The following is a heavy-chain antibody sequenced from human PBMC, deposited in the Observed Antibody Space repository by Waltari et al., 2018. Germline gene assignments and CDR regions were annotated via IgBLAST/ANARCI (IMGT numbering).Heavy chain of an antibody. J-gene: IGHJ3*02. V-gene: IGHV4-39*07. CDR3: ARDYRQWLPGGFFDM. Sequence: QLRLQESGPGLVKPSETLSLTCNVSGDSIRKTNYYWGWIRQPPGRGPEWIGNIYYSGTTYYNPSLKSRVTISLDMSKNQFSLRLSSVTAADTAVYYCARDYRQWLPGGFFDMWGQGTMVTVSS. CDR1: GDSIRKTNYY. D-gene: IGHD6-19*01. CDR2: IYYSGTT.